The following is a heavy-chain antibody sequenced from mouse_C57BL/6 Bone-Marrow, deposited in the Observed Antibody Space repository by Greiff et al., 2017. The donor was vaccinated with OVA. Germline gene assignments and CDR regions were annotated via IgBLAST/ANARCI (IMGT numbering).Heavy chain of an antibody. V-gene: IGHV3-8*01. CDR3: ARKGSNWDDYWYFDV. D-gene: IGHD4-1*01. Sequence: EVQLQQSGPGLAKPSQTLSLTCSVTGYSITSDYWNWIRTFPGNKLEYMGYISYSGSTYYNPSLKSRISITRDTSKNQYYLQLNSVTTEDTATYYCARKGSNWDDYWYFDVWGTGTTVTVSS. CDR2: ISYSGST. CDR1: GYSITSDY. J-gene: IGHJ1*03.